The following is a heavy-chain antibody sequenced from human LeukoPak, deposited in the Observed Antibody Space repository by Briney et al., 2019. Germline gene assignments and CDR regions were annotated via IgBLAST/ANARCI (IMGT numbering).Heavy chain of an antibody. CDR3: ARKIAPRHYFDY. CDR2: ISYDGSNK. V-gene: IGHV3-30*04. Sequence: PGGSLRLSCAASGFTFSSYAMHWVRQAPGKGLEWVAVISYDGSNKYYADSVKGRFTISRDNAKNSLYLQMNSLSAEDTAVYYCARKIAPRHYFDYWGQGPLVTVSS. J-gene: IGHJ4*02. CDR1: GFTFSSYA. D-gene: IGHD6-6*01.